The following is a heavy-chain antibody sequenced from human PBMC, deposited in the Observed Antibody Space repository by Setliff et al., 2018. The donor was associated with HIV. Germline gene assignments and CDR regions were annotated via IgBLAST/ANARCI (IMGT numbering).Heavy chain of an antibody. D-gene: IGHD1-26*01. CDR1: GYTLTTYG. CDR2: INTETGNP. CDR3: ARVGSYWSTFDY. J-gene: IGHJ4*02. V-gene: IGHV7-4-1*02. Sequence: ASVKVSCKASGYTLTTYGISWVRQAPGQGLEWMGWINTETGNPMYAQGFTGRFVFSLDTSVSTAYPQINSLKTEDTAMYYCARVGSYWSTFDYWGQGALVTVSS.